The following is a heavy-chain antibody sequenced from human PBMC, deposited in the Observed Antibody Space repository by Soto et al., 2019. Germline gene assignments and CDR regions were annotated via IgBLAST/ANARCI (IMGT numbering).Heavy chain of an antibody. Sequence: QVQLVQSGAEVKKPGASVKVSCKASGYTFTSYGISWVRQAPGQGLEGMGWISAYNGNTNYAQKLQGRVTMTTDTPTSTAYMELRSLRSDDTAVYYCPREGLWFGEVDYFDYCGQGTLVTVSS. CDR3: PREGLWFGEVDYFDY. D-gene: IGHD3-10*01. CDR2: ISAYNGNT. V-gene: IGHV1-18*01. J-gene: IGHJ4*02. CDR1: GYTFTSYG.